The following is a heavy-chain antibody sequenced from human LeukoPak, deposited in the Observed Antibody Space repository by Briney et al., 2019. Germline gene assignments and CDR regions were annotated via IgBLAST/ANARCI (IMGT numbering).Heavy chain of an antibody. V-gene: IGHV1-18*01. D-gene: IGHD3-9*01. CDR3: AHILTGYYMDY. CDR1: GYTFNSYG. CDR2: ISAYNGNT. J-gene: IGHJ4*02. Sequence: GASVKVSCKASGYTFNSYGFSWVRQAPGQGLEWMGWISAYNGNTNYAQKLQGGVTMTTDTSTTTAYMELGSLSSDDTAVYYGAHILTGYYMDYWGQGTLVTVSS.